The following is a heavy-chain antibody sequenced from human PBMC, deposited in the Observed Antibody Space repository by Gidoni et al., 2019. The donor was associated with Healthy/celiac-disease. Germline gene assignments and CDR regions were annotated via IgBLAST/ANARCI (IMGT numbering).Heavy chain of an antibody. CDR2: IYYSGST. CDR3: ARSDYYGSGSYYQTPVANWFDP. J-gene: IGHJ5*02. CDR1: GGAISSGGYY. Sequence: QVQLQESGPGLVKPSQTLSLTCTVSGGAISSGGYYWSWIRQHPGKGLEWIGYIYYSGSTYYNPSLKSRVTLSVDTSKNQFSLKLSSVTAADTAVYYCARSDYYGSGSYYQTPVANWFDPWGQGTLVTVSS. D-gene: IGHD3-10*01. V-gene: IGHV4-31*03.